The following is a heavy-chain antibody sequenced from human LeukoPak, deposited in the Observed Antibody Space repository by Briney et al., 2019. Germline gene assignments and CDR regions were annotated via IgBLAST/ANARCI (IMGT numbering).Heavy chain of an antibody. D-gene: IGHD2-21*02. CDR1: GGSLTGYY. Sequence: SETLSLTCGVYGGSLTGYYWSWIRQPPGKGLEWIGEISHSGSTNYSPSLKSRVTISVDASKNLFSLKLTSVTAADTAVYYCARGGDWRFDYWGQGTLVTVSS. CDR3: ARGGDWRFDY. V-gene: IGHV4-34*01. J-gene: IGHJ4*02. CDR2: ISHSGST.